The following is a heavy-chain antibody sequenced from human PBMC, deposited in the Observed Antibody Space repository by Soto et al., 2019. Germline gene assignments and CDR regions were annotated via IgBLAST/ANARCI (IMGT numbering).Heavy chain of an antibody. J-gene: IGHJ5*02. CDR2: INHSGST. CDR1: GGSFSGYY. CDR3: ARGLNTTIVGNWCDP. D-gene: IGHD3-22*01. V-gene: IGHV4-34*01. Sequence: SETLSLTCAVYGGSFSGYYWSWIRQPPGKGLEWIGEINHSGSTNYNPSLKSRVTISVDTSKNQFSLKLSSVTAADTAVYYCARGLNTTIVGNWCDPWGQGTRVTVSS.